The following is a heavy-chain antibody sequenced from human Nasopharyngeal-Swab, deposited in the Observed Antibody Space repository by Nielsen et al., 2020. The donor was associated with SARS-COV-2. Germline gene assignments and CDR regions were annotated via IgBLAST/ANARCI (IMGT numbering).Heavy chain of an antibody. CDR3: ARVGFLEKTPGAFDI. V-gene: IGHV4-59*01. CDR2: IYYSGFS. CDR1: GGSISSYY. Sequence: SETLSLTCTVSGGSISSYYWSWIRQSPGKGLEWIGYIYYSGFSKYNPSLKSRVTISLDTSKNHYSLKLSSVTSADTAVYYCARVGFLEKTPGAFDIWGQGAMVTVSS. D-gene: IGHD3-3*01. J-gene: IGHJ3*02.